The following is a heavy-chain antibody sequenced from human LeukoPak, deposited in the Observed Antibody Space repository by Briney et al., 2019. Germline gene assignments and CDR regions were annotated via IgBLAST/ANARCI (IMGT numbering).Heavy chain of an antibody. CDR1: GGSISSYY. D-gene: IGHD3-22*01. CDR3: ASNHPYYCDSSGPQFDY. Sequence: PSETLSLTCTVSGGSISSYYWSWIRQPPGKGLEWIGYIYYSGSTNYNPSLKSRVTISVDTSKNQFSLKLSSVTAADTAVYYCASNHPYYCDSSGPQFDYWGQGTLVTVSS. CDR2: IYYSGST. V-gene: IGHV4-59*01. J-gene: IGHJ4*02.